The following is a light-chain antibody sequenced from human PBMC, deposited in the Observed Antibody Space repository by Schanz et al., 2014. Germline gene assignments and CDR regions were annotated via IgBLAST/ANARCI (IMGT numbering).Light chain of an antibody. CDR2: GAS. CDR1: QSISNY. J-gene: IGKJ5*01. Sequence: DIQMTQSPSSLSASVGDRVTITCRPSQSISNYLNWYQQKPGKAPKLLIYGASSLQSGVPSRFSGSGSGTDFTLTISSLQPEDFATYYCQQGYSTPITFGQGTRLEIK. CDR3: QQGYSTPIT. V-gene: IGKV1-39*01.